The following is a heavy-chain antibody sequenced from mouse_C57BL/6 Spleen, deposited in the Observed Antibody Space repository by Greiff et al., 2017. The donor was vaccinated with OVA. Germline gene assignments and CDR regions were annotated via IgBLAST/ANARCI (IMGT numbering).Heavy chain of an antibody. CDR2: INPSNGGT. Sequence: QVQLQQSGTELVKPEASVKLSCKASGYTFTSYWMHWVKQRPGQGLEWIGNINPSNGGTNYNEKFKSKATLTVDKSSSTAYMQLSSLTSEDSAVYYCAREDVYWYFDVWGTGTTVTVSS. CDR3: AREDVYWYFDV. CDR1: GYTFTSYW. V-gene: IGHV1-53*01. J-gene: IGHJ1*03.